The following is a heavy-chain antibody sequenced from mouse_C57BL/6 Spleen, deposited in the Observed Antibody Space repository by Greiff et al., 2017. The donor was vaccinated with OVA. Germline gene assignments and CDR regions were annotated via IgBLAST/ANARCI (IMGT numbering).Heavy chain of an antibody. CDR1: GYSITSGYY. D-gene: IGHD2-3*01. Sequence: EVQLVESGPGLVKPSQSLSLTCSVTGYSITSGYYWNWIRQFPGNKLEWMGYISYDGSNNYNPSLKNRISITRDTSKNQFFLKLNSVTTEDTATYYCARGSVYDGDSSWFAYWGQGTLVTVSA. J-gene: IGHJ3*01. CDR2: ISYDGSN. CDR3: ARGSVYDGDSSWFAY. V-gene: IGHV3-6*01.